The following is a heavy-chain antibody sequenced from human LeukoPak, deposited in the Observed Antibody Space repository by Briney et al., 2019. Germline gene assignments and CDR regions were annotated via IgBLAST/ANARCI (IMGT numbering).Heavy chain of an antibody. Sequence: SETLSLTCTVSGGSISTNYWSWIRQPPGKGLEWIGYIYYSGTTNYNYNPSLKSRVTISVDTSKSQFSLNLSSVTAADTAVYFCARSGCTSTSCYLGDHWGQGTLVTVSS. CDR1: GGSISTNY. CDR2: IYYSGTTNY. CDR3: ARSGCTSTSCYLGDH. D-gene: IGHD2-2*01. J-gene: IGHJ4*02. V-gene: IGHV4-59*08.